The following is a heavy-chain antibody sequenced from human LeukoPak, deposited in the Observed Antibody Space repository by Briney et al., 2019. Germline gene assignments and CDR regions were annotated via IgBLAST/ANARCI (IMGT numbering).Heavy chain of an antibody. J-gene: IGHJ4*02. CDR2: IKQDGSES. CDR3: ARSGGPFLVVPYAGDDYFDY. D-gene: IGHD2-2*01. V-gene: IGHV3-7*03. CDR1: GFTLSSYW. Sequence: GGSLRHSCAASGFTLSSYWMRCLRHAPGKGREWVANIKQDGSESYYVDPVKGRFTISRDNAKNSLYLQMNSLRAEDMAVYYCARSGGPFLVVPYAGDDYFDYWGQGTLVTVSS.